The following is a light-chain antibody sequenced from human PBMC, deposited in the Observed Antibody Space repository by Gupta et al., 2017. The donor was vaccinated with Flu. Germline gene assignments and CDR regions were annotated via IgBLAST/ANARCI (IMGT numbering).Light chain of an antibody. V-gene: IGKV4-1*01. CDR1: QSGLYSSDNKNY. CDR3: QQDDSPLVA. Sequence: DIVTTQPPHPPAVSLRERATINSKSSQSGLYSSDNKNYLAWYQQKPGQPPKLLIYWASTRESGVSDRFSGSGSGTDFTLTISSLQAEDVAVYYCQQDDSPLVAFGRGTKVEIK. J-gene: IGKJ4*01. CDR2: WAS.